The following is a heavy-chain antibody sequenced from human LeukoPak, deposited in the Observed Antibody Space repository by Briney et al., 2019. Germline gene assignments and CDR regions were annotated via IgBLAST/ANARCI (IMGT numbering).Heavy chain of an antibody. D-gene: IGHD2-15*01. V-gene: IGHV4-38-2*01. J-gene: IGHJ5*02. CDR3: ARSPYCSGGRCYSGGSWFDP. CDR2: IYHCGST. CDR1: GYSISSGYY. Sequence: SETLSLTCAVSGYSISSGYYWGWIRQPPGKGLVWIGSIYHCGSTSYNPSLQSRVTTSVDTSKNQFFLMLRSVIAAAQALYYCARSPYCSGGRCYSGGSWFDPWGQGTLVTVSS.